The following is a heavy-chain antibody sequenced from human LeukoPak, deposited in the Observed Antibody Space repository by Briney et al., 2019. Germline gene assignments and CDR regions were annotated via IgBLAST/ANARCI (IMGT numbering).Heavy chain of an antibody. Sequence: SETLSLTCTVSGGSISSSSYYWGWIRQPPGKGLEWIGSIYYSGSTYYNPSLKSRVTISVDTSKNQFSLKLSSVTAADTAVYYCARDIGFVVLMVYPAFDIWGQGTMVTVSS. CDR3: ARDIGFVVLMVYPAFDI. V-gene: IGHV4-39*02. J-gene: IGHJ3*02. CDR2: IYYSGST. D-gene: IGHD2-8*01. CDR1: GGSISSSSYY.